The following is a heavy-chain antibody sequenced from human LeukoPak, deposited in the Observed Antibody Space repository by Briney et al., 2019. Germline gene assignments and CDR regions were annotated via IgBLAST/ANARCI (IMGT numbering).Heavy chain of an antibody. Sequence: GGSLRLSCAASGFTFSDYWMNWVRHTPGKGLVWVSQINSDGSTTVYADCVKGRFTISRNNAKNTLYLQMNSLRAEDTAVYYCARDDPCINGVCYTDFDYWGQGTLVTVSS. CDR1: GFTFSDYW. V-gene: IGHV3-74*01. CDR2: INSDGSTT. CDR3: ARDDPCINGVCYTDFDY. J-gene: IGHJ4*02. D-gene: IGHD2-8*01.